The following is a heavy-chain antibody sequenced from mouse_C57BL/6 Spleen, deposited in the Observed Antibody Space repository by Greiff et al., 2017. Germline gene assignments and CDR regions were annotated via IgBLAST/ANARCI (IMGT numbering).Heavy chain of an antibody. D-gene: IGHD6-1*01. V-gene: IGHV6-3*01. Sequence: EVKLEESGGGLVQPGGSMKLSCVASGFTFRNYWMNWVRQSPEKGLEWVAQIRLKSDNYATHYAESVKGRFTISRDASTSSVYLHMNTLRAEDTGIYYCTSSGCSWFAYWGQGTLVTVSA. CDR1: GFTFRNYW. CDR3: TSSGCSWFAY. CDR2: IRLKSDNYAT. J-gene: IGHJ3*01.